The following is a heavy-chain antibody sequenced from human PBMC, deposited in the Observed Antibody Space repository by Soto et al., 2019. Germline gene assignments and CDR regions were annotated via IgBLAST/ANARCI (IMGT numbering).Heavy chain of an antibody. CDR3: AHMTQSSTWYYFDY. J-gene: IGHJ4*02. V-gene: IGHV2-5*02. CDR2: IYWDDAK. D-gene: IGHD6-13*01. CDR1: GFSLTTSGVA. Sequence: QITLKESGPTLVKPTQTLRLTCTFSGFSLTTSGVAVGWIRQPPGKALEWLALIYWDDAKRYSPSLKSRLTISEXTXIKQVVLTMTNMDPVDTATYYCAHMTQSSTWYYFDYWGQGTLVTVSS.